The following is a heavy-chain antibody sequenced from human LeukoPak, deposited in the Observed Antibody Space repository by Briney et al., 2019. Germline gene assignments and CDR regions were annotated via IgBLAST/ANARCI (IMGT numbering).Heavy chain of an antibody. D-gene: IGHD4-11*01. J-gene: IGHJ5*02. CDR3: ARDGGSSNYWFDT. V-gene: IGHV4-34*01. CDR1: GGSFSPYY. CDR2: INHSGVS. Sequence: PSETLSLTCTVYGGSFSPYYWSWIRQPPGKGLEWIGEINHSGVSNYNPSLKSRVTLSQDTSKNQISLKLTSVTAADTGVYYCARDGGSSNYWFDTWGQGTKVTVSS.